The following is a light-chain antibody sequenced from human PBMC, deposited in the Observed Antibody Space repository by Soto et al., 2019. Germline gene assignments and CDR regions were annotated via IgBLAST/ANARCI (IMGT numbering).Light chain of an antibody. CDR3: EHYNTYPP. Sequence: DIQMNQSPSTLSASVGDRVTITCRGSQSIGSCVAWYQQKPGKAPKLLIYKASSLESGVPSSFSGSGAATEFTITISSLQPDDFATYYYEHYNTYPPFGQRPKV. CDR2: KAS. V-gene: IGKV1-5*03. CDR1: QSIGSC. J-gene: IGKJ1*01.